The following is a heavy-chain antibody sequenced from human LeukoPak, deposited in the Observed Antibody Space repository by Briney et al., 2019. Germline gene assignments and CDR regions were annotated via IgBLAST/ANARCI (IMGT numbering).Heavy chain of an antibody. CDR3: ARDPYSSGWYGDY. Sequence: PGGSLRLSCAASGFTFSNYWMSWVRQAPGKGLEWVASIKQDGSEKYYVDSVKGRFTISRDNAKNSLYLQMNSLRAEDTAVYYCARDPYSSGWYGDYWGQGTLVTVSS. CDR2: IKQDGSEK. D-gene: IGHD6-19*01. J-gene: IGHJ4*02. V-gene: IGHV3-7*01. CDR1: GFTFSNYW.